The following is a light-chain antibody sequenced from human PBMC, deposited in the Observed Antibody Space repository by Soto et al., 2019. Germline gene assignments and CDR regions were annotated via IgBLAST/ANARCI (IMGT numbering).Light chain of an antibody. V-gene: IGKV1D-12*01. Sequence: DIQMTQSPSSVSASVGDRVTITCRASQGISSCLAWYQQKPGKAPKLLIYAASSLQSGVPSRFSGSGSGTDFTLTISRLQPEDFATYYCQQANSFPFTFGPGTKVDIK. CDR1: QGISSC. J-gene: IGKJ3*01. CDR2: AAS. CDR3: QQANSFPFT.